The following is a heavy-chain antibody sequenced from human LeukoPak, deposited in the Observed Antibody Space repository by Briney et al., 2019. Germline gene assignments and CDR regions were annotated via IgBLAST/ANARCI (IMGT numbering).Heavy chain of an antibody. Sequence: PGGSLRLSCAASGFTFSSYSMNWVRQAPGKGLEWVSSISSSSSYIYYADSVKGRFTISRDNAKNSLYLQMNSLRAEDTAVYYCAKGYGGDRSDYYYYYMDVWGKGTTVTVSS. V-gene: IGHV3-21*01. CDR1: GFTFSSYS. CDR3: AKGYGGDRSDYYYYYMDV. D-gene: IGHD2-21*02. CDR2: ISSSSSYI. J-gene: IGHJ6*03.